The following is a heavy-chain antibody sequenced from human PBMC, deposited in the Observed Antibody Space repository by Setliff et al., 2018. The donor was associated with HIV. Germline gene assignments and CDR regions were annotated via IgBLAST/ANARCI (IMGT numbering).Heavy chain of an antibody. V-gene: IGHV3-11*03. Sequence: GGSLRLSCAASGFTFSDYYMTWIRQAPGKGLEWLSYISGSGTYIEYADSVKGRFTISRDNAKNFLYLQMNNLRPEDTAFYYCAKRAGVSGTWYGGPFDIWGQGTTVTVSS. CDR1: GFTFSDYY. D-gene: IGHD1-26*01. J-gene: IGHJ3*02. CDR3: AKRAGVSGTWYGGPFDI. CDR2: ISGSGTYI.